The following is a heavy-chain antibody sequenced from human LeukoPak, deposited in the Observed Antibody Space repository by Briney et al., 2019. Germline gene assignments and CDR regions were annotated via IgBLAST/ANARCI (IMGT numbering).Heavy chain of an antibody. CDR2: IYYSGST. D-gene: IGHD3-16*01. V-gene: IGHV4-59*01. Sequence: SETLSLTCTVSGGSISGYYWSWIRQPPGKGLEWIGYIYYSGSTNYNPSLKSRVTISVDTSKNQFSLKLSSVTAADTAVYYCARGYEPEAVDAFDIWGQGTMVTVSS. CDR1: GGSISGYY. J-gene: IGHJ3*02. CDR3: ARGYEPEAVDAFDI.